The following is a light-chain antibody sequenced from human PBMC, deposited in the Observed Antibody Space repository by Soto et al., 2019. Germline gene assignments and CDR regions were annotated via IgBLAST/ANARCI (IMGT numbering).Light chain of an antibody. CDR3: QQSYSTPRT. Sequence: DIQMTQSPSSLSASVGDRVTITCRASQSISSYLNWYQQKPGKAPKLLIYATSTLHSGVPSRFSGSASGTDFTLTISSLQPEDFATYYCQQSYSTPRTFGQGTKVDIK. CDR1: QSISSY. J-gene: IGKJ1*01. V-gene: IGKV1-39*01. CDR2: ATS.